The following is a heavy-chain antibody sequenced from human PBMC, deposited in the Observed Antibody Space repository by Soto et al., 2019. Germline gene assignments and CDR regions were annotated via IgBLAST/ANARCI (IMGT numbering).Heavy chain of an antibody. Sequence: EQLKESGPGMVKPSETLSLTCSISGGSIGGYYWSWIRQPAGKGLEWIGRFYFTGISNYNPSLKSRVIMSADTAKNQFSLKLTSVTAADTAVYYCARDRESFEEHYFDSWGQGILVTVSS. D-gene: IGHD3-9*01. CDR1: GGSIGGYY. V-gene: IGHV4-4*07. CDR3: ARDRESFEEHYFDS. J-gene: IGHJ4*02. CDR2: FYFTGIS.